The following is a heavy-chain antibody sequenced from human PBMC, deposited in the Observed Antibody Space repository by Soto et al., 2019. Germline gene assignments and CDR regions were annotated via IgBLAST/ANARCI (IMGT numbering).Heavy chain of an antibody. CDR3: ARDWSWYFDL. V-gene: IGHV3-33*01. J-gene: IGHJ2*01. Sequence: QVQLVESGGGVVQPGRSLRPSCAASGFTFSSYGMHWVRQAPGKGLEWVAVIWYDGSNKYYADSVKGRFTISRDYSENTLYLQMNSLRADDTAVYYCARDWSWYFDLWGRGTLVTVSS. CDR1: GFTFSSYG. CDR2: IWYDGSNK. D-gene: IGHD3-3*01.